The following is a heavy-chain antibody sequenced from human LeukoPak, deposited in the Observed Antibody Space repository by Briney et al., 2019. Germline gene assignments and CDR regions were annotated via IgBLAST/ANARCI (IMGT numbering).Heavy chain of an antibody. Sequence: GASVKVSCKASGYTFNSRGISWTRQAPGQGPEWMGWISGDYGYTKYAQKFQGRVTMTTDTSTDTSYMELRSLRSDDTAVYYCARNKTTGGGGFDYWGQGTLITVSS. CDR2: ISGDYGYT. D-gene: IGHD3-16*01. V-gene: IGHV1-18*04. CDR1: GYTFNSRG. CDR3: ARNKTTGGGGFDY. J-gene: IGHJ4*02.